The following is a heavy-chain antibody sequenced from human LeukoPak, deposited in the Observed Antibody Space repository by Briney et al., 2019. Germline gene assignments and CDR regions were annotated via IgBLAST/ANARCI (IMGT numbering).Heavy chain of an antibody. CDR3: ARVGPYYYDSSGPATDY. J-gene: IGHJ4*02. V-gene: IGHV4-34*01. CDR2: INHSGST. D-gene: IGHD3-22*01. CDR1: GGSFSGYY. Sequence: SETLSLTCAVYGGSFSGYYWSWIRQPPGKGLEWIGEINHSGSTNYNPSLKSRVTISVDTSKNQLSLKLSSVTAADTAVYYCARVGPYYYDSSGPATDYWGQGTLVTVSS.